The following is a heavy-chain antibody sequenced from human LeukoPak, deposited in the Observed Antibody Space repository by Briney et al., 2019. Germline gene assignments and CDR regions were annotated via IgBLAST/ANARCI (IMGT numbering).Heavy chain of an antibody. CDR3: ASREGYCSGGSCYRWGY. D-gene: IGHD2-15*01. J-gene: IGHJ4*02. V-gene: IGHV4-4*02. Sequence: SETLSLTCAVSGGSISSSNWWSWVRQPPGKGLEWIGEIYHSGSTNYNPSLKSRATISVDKSKNQFSLKLSSVTAADTAVYYCASREGYCSGGSCYRWGYWGQGTLVTVSS. CDR2: IYHSGST. CDR1: GGSISSSNW.